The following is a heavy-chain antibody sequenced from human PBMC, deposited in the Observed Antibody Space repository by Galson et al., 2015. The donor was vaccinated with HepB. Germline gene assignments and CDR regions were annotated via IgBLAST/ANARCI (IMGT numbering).Heavy chain of an antibody. CDR3: TTDTRSGSYYFPHDAFDI. CDR1: GFTFSNAW. CDR2: IKSKTDGGTT. J-gene: IGHJ3*02. V-gene: IGHV3-15*01. D-gene: IGHD1-26*01. Sequence: SLRLSCAASGFTFSNAWMSWVRQAPGKGLEWVGRIKSKTDGGTTDYAAPVKGRFTISRDDSKNTLYLQMNSLKTEDTAVYYCTTDTRSGSYYFPHDAFDIWGQGTMVTVSS.